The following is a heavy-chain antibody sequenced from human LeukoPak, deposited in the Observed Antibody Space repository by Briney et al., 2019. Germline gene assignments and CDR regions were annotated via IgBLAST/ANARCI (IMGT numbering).Heavy chain of an antibody. CDR3: ASGSRRFDY. CDR2: ISYDGSNK. D-gene: IGHD5-12*01. J-gene: IGHJ4*02. V-gene: IGHV3-30-3*01. Sequence: PGGSLRLSCAASGFTFSSYAMHWVRQAPGKGLEWVAVISYDGSNKYYADSVKGRFTISRDNAKNSLCLQMNSLRAEDTAVYYCASGSRRFDYWGQGTLVTVSS. CDR1: GFTFSSYA.